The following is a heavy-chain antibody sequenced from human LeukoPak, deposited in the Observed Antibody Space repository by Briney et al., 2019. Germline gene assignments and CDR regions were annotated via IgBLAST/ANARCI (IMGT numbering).Heavy chain of an antibody. CDR2: IIPIFGTA. V-gene: IGHV1-69*05. Sequence: ASVKVSCKASGGTFSSYAISWVRQAPGQGLEWMGVIIPIFGTANYAQKFQGRVTITTDESTSTAYMELSSLRSEDTAVYYCAREDCSSTSCPLDPWGQGTLVTVSS. CDR3: AREDCSSTSCPLDP. J-gene: IGHJ5*02. D-gene: IGHD2-2*01. CDR1: GGTFSSYA.